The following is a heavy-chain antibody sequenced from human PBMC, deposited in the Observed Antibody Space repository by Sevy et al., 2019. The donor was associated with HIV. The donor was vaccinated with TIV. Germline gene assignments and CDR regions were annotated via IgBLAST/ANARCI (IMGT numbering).Heavy chain of an antibody. Sequence: GGSLRLSCAASGFILDDYGMSWVRQVPGKGPEWVSGINWNGGSTGYADSVKGRFTISRENAKNSLYLQMKSLRAEDTALYYCARDPPSYYDYRSGYHDYWGQGLRVTVSS. CDR3: ARDPPSYYDYRSGYHDY. CDR1: GFILDDYG. J-gene: IGHJ4*02. CDR2: INWNGGST. V-gene: IGHV3-20*04. D-gene: IGHD3-3*01.